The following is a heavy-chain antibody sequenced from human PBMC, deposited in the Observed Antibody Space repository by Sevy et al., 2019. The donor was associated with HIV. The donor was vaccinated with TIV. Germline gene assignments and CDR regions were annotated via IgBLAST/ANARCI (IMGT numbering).Heavy chain of an antibody. CDR2: NDWDDDK. Sequence: SGPTLVKPTQTLTLTCTFSGFSLSTSGLCVSWIRQPPGKALEWLGRNDWDDDKYYSTSLKTRLTISKETSKNQMVLTMSNMDPVDTATYYCARGMVRAPTKFDYWGQGTLVTVSS. CDR3: ARGMVRAPTKFDY. J-gene: IGHJ4*02. V-gene: IGHV2-70*11. CDR1: GFSLSTSGLC. D-gene: IGHD3-10*01.